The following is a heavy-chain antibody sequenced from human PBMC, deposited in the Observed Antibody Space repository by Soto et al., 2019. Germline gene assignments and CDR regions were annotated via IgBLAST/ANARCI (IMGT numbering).Heavy chain of an antibody. D-gene: IGHD6-13*01. Sequence: SETLSLTCAVYGGSFSGYYWSWIRQPPGKGLEWIGEINHSGSTNYNPSLKSRVTISVDTSKNQFSLKLSSVTAADTAVYYCAREGYSSSWYYFDYWGQGTLVTVSS. V-gene: IGHV4-34*01. J-gene: IGHJ4*02. CDR2: INHSGST. CDR1: GGSFSGYY. CDR3: AREGYSSSWYYFDY.